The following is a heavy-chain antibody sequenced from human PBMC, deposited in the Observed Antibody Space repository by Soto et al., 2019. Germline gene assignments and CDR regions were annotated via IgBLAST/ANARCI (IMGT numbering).Heavy chain of an antibody. CDR2: LYPGGNT. CDR3: ARGPCCGTDCYFAS. J-gene: IGHJ4*02. CDR1: GGSINKYY. Sequence: QVQLQESGPGLVKASETLSLTCTVSGGSINKYYWSFIRQPAGKGLEWIGRLYPGGNTNYNSSLKSRITMSVDTSTNQFSLNLKALTAEDTAVYYCARGPCCGTDCYFASCGQGILVTVSS. D-gene: IGHD2-21*02. V-gene: IGHV4-4*07.